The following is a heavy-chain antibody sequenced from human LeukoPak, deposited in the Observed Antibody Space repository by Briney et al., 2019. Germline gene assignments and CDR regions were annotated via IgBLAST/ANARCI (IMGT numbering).Heavy chain of an antibody. Sequence: NTSETLSLTCTVSGGSVSSGSYYWSWIRQPPGKGLEWIGYIYYSGSTNYNPSLKSRVTISVDTSKNQFSPKLSSVTAADTAVYYCARVVPYYYYYGMDVWGQGTTVTVSS. J-gene: IGHJ6*02. D-gene: IGHD2-2*01. CDR3: ARVVPYYYYYGMDV. CDR1: GGSVSSGSYY. V-gene: IGHV4-61*01. CDR2: IYYSGST.